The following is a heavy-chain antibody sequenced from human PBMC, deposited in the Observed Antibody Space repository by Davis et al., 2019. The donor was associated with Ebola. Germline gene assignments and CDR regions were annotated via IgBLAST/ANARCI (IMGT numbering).Heavy chain of an antibody. CDR3: ARDRGEWELLRYFDL. J-gene: IGHJ2*01. V-gene: IGHV1-46*01. CDR1: GYTFTSYA. CDR2: INPSGGST. D-gene: IGHD1-26*01. Sequence: ASVKVSCKASGYTFTSYAMHWVRQAPGQGLEWMGIINPSGGSTSYAQKFQGRVTMTRDTSISTAYMELSRLRSDDTAVYYCARDRGEWELLRYFDLWGRGTLVTVSS.